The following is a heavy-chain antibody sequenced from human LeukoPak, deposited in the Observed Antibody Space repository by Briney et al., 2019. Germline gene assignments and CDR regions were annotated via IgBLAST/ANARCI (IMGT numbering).Heavy chain of an antibody. V-gene: IGHV3-23*01. Sequence: GGSLRLSCAASGFTLSSYAMSWVRQGPGKGLEWVSAISVSGNTYHADSVKGRFTISRDSSKNTLYLQMNSLRAGDAAVYYCATGAHYYGSWGQGTLVTVSS. CDR1: GFTLSSYA. D-gene: IGHD3-10*01. CDR3: ATGAHYYGS. J-gene: IGHJ5*02. CDR2: ISVSGNT.